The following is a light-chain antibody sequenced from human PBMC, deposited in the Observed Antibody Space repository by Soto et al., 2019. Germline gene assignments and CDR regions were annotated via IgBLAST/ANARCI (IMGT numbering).Light chain of an antibody. CDR3: SSYRRSTTSLV. CDR2: DVS. Sequence: QSALTQPASVSGSPGQSITISCTGTSSDVGGYNYVSWYQQHPGKAPKLMIYDVSNRPSGVSNRFSGSKSGNTASLTISGLQAEDEADYYCSSYRRSTTSLVFGTGTKLTVL. CDR1: SSDVGGYNY. V-gene: IGLV2-14*01. J-gene: IGLJ1*01.